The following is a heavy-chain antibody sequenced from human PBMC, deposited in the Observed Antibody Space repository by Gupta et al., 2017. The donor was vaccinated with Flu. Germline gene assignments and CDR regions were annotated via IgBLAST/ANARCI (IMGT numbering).Heavy chain of an antibody. D-gene: IGHD6-6*01. CDR2: ISGSGGST. CDR3: AKAKVEQLVPLDY. CDR1: GFNFSSYA. J-gene: IGHJ4*02. V-gene: IGHV3-23*01. Sequence: EVQLLESGGGLVQPGGSLRLSCAASGFNFSSYAMSWVRQAPGKGLEWVSAISGSGGSTYYADSVKGRFTISRDNSKNTLYLQMNSLRAEDTAVYYCAKAKVEQLVPLDYWGQGTLVTVSS.